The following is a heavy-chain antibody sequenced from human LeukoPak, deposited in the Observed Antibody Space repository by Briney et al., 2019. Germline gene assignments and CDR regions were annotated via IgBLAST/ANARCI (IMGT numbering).Heavy chain of an antibody. Sequence: ASVKVSCKAPGYTFTSYYMHWVRQAPGQGLEWMGIINPSGGSTSYAQKFQGRVTMTRDTSTSTVYMELSSLRSEDTAVYYCASPLIFGYSSSATDYWGQGTLVTVSS. CDR3: ASPLIFGYSSSATDY. D-gene: IGHD6-6*01. J-gene: IGHJ4*02. CDR1: GYTFTSYY. CDR2: INPSGGST. V-gene: IGHV1-46*01.